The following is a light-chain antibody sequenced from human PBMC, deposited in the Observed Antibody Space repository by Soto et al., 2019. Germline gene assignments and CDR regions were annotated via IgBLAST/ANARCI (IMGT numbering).Light chain of an antibody. CDR1: LIFSGNY. CDR3: QQYYSSPYT. CDR2: GAS. V-gene: IGKV3-20*01. Sequence: EIVLTQSPGTLSLSPGETATLSCRASLIFSGNYLGWYQQKPGQAPRLLIYGASSRATGIPDRFSGGGSGTDFALTISRLEPEDFAVYYCQQYYSSPYTFGQGTKLEIK. J-gene: IGKJ2*01.